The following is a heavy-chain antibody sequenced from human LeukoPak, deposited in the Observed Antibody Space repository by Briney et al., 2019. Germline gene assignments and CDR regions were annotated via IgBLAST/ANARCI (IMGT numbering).Heavy chain of an antibody. CDR1: GGSIISTNW. V-gene: IGHV4-4*02. CDR2: ISLTGET. D-gene: IGHD1-26*01. CDR3: SRESGAFCPFGY. J-gene: IGHJ4*01. Sequence: PSETLSLTRGVSGGSIISTNWWRWVRQPPGQGLEWIGEISLTGETNYNPSLNGRVTMSLDGSRNQLSLNLTSVTAADTAIYYCSRESGAFCPFGYWCHGTLVIVPP.